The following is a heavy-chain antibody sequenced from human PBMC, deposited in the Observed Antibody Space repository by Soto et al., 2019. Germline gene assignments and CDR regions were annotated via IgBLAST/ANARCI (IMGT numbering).Heavy chain of an antibody. Sequence: GGSLRLSCAASGFTFSSYSMNWVRQAPGKGLEWVSSISSISSYIYYAYSAKGRFTISRDNVKNSLYLQMNSLRAEDTAVYYCARGHYYGSGRNYYYYGMDVWGQGTTVTVSS. J-gene: IGHJ6*02. CDR2: ISSISSYI. V-gene: IGHV3-21*01. CDR1: GFTFSSYS. CDR3: ARGHYYGSGRNYYYYGMDV. D-gene: IGHD3-10*01.